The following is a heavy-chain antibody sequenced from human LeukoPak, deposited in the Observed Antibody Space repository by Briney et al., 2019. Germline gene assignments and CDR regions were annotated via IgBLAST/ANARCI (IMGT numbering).Heavy chain of an antibody. Sequence: SETLSLTCTVSGGSISSSSYYWGWLRQPPGKGLEWIGSIYYSGSTYYNPSLKSRVTISVDTSKNQFSLKLSSVTAADTAVYYCARDCLAVAGFDYWGQGTLVTVSS. CDR2: IYYSGST. D-gene: IGHD6-19*01. J-gene: IGHJ4*02. CDR1: GGSISSSSYY. CDR3: ARDCLAVAGFDY. V-gene: IGHV4-39*07.